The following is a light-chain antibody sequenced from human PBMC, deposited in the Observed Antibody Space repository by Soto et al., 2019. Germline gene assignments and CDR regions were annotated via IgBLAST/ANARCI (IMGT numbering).Light chain of an antibody. J-gene: IGLJ1*01. CDR1: SSDVGGYNY. V-gene: IGLV2-8*01. Sequence: QSALTQPPSASGSPGQSVTISCTGTSSDVGGYNYVSWYQQHPGKAPKLLIYEVTKRPSGVPDRFSGSKSGNTASLTVSGLPADDEAEYYCCSNAGSHYYVFGTGTKLTVL. CDR2: EVT. CDR3: CSNAGSHYYV.